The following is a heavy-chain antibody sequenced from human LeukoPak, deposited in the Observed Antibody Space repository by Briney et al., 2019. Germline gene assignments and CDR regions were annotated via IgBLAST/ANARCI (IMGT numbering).Heavy chain of an antibody. CDR1: GYTFTSYD. CDR2: MNPNSGNT. CDR3: ARKDYSYYYYGMDV. V-gene: IGHV1-8*01. D-gene: IGHD3-10*01. J-gene: IGHJ6*02. Sequence: ASVKVSCKASGYTFTSYDINWVRQATGQGLEWMGWMNPNSGNTGYAQKFQGRVTMTRNTSISTAYMELSSLRPEDTAVYYCARKDYSYYYYGMDVWGQGTTVTVSS.